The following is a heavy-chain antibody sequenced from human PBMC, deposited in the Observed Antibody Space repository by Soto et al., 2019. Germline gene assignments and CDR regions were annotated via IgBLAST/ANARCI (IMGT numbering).Heavy chain of an antibody. CDR3: ARDEGDDYGDYDYYYYYMDV. J-gene: IGHJ6*03. D-gene: IGHD4-17*01. CDR1: GFTFSDYY. V-gene: IGHV3-11*01. Sequence: QVQLVASGGGLVKPGGSLRLSCAASGFTFSDYYMSWIRQAPGKGLEWVSYISSSGSTIYYADSVKGRFTISRDNAKNSLYLQMNSLRAEDTAVYYCARDEGDDYGDYDYYYYYMDVWGKGTTVTVSS. CDR2: ISSSGSTI.